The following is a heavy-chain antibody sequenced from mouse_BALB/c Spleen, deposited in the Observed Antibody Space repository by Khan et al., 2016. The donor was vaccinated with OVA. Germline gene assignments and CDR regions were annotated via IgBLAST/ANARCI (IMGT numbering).Heavy chain of an antibody. V-gene: IGHV9-3-1*01. D-gene: IGHD2-12*01. CDR1: GFTFTNYG. Sequence: QIQLVQSGPELKKPGETVKISCKAPGFTFTNYGMNWVKQAPGKGLKWMGWINTYTGEPTYADDFKGRFVFSLETSVSTAYLQINNLKKEDTASYYSARNNYSYDRYFDVWGAGTTVTVSS. J-gene: IGHJ1*01. CDR3: ARNNYSYDRYFDV. CDR2: INTYTGEP.